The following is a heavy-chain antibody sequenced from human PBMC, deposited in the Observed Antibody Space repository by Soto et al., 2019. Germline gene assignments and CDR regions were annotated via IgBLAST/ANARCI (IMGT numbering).Heavy chain of an antibody. Sequence: PWESLKTSCQGSGYRFANYWLGRVRQVPGKGLEWMGIIYPDDSESRYSPSFQGQVTISADKSISAAYLQWSSLKASDTALYYCVVRMVTATHEPIYSNYWGQRTLVTVS. J-gene: IGHJ4*02. CDR2: IYPDDSES. CDR3: VVRMVTATHEPIYSNY. V-gene: IGHV5-51*01. D-gene: IGHD2-21*02. CDR1: GYRFANYW.